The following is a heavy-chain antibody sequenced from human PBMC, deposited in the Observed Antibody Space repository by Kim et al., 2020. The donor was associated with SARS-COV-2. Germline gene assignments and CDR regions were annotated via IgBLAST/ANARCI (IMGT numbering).Heavy chain of an antibody. CDR3: ARHGSGSAGGY. CDR2: INAGNGNT. V-gene: IGHV1-3*01. J-gene: IGHJ4*02. CDR1: GYTFTTYP. D-gene: IGHD3-10*01. Sequence: ASVKVSCKASGYTFTTYPMHWVRQAPGQRLEWMGWINAGNGNTQYSQRFQARVTFTRDTSASTAYMALSSLRSEDTAVYYCARHGSGSAGGYWGQGTLVT.